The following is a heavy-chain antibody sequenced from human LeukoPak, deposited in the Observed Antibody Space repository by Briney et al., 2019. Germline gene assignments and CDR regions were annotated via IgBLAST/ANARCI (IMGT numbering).Heavy chain of an antibody. Sequence: ASVKVSCKASGYSFIGHYMHWVRQAPGQGLEWLGWIKPDTGGTLYAPKFQGRVTMTRDSSINTAYMGLNILTSDDTAVYYCARVGGGAAAVVFDFWGQGTMVTVSS. CDR3: ARVGGGAAAVVFDF. V-gene: IGHV1-2*02. D-gene: IGHD2-15*01. CDR1: GYSFIGHY. CDR2: IKPDTGGT. J-gene: IGHJ3*01.